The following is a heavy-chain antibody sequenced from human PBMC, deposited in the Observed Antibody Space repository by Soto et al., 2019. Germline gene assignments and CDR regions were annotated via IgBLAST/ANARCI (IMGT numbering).Heavy chain of an antibody. V-gene: IGHV3-72*01. CDR1: GFTFSDHY. J-gene: IGHJ4*02. Sequence: GGSLRLSCVVSGFTFSDHYMDWVRQAPGKGLEWVGRIREKASGYSTEYAASVKGRFTISRDDSRNSLFLQLSSLKTEDTAMYYCARPRDTSWSGIFFVYWGQGA. D-gene: IGHD6-13*01. CDR3: ARPRDTSWSGIFFVY. CDR2: IREKASGYST.